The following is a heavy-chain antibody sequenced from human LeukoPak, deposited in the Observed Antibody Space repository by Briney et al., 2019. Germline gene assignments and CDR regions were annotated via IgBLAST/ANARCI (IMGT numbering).Heavy chain of an antibody. CDR1: GGSFSGYY. J-gene: IGHJ3*02. Sequence: SETLSLTCAVYGGSFSGYYWSWIRQPPGKGLEWIGEINHSGSTNYNPSLKSRVTISVDTSKNQFSLKLSSVTAADAAVYYCARDFAFDIWGQGTMVTVSS. V-gene: IGHV4-34*01. CDR3: ARDFAFDI. CDR2: INHSGST.